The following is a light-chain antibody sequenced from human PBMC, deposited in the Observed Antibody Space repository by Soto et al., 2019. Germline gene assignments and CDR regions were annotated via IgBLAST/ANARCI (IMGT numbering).Light chain of an antibody. CDR2: GAS. CDR1: QSLSSNS. CDR3: QQYGTSPYT. J-gene: IGKJ2*01. Sequence: EIVLTQSPGTLSLSPGERATLSCGASQSLSSNSLAWYQQKPGQAHRLLIYGASSRATGIPDRFSGSGSGTDFTLTISRLEPKDFAVYYCQQYGTSPYTFGQGTKLEIK. V-gene: IGKV3-20*01.